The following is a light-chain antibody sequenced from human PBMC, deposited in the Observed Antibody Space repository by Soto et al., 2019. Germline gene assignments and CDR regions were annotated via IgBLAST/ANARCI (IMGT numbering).Light chain of an antibody. CDR2: GNN. J-gene: IGLJ1*01. CDR1: SSNIGAGYD. V-gene: IGLV1-40*01. Sequence: QSVLTQPPSVSGAPGQRVTISCTGSSSNIGAGYDVHWYQQLPGTAPKLLIYGNNNRPSGVPDRFSGSKSGTSASLAITGLQADDEADYYCQSYDSSVTLRVFGPGTSSPS. CDR3: QSYDSSVTLRV.